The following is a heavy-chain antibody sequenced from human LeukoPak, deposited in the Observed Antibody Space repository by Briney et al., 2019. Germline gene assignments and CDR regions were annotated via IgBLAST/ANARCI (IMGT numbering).Heavy chain of an antibody. V-gene: IGHV4-4*02. CDR1: GGSISSSNW. Sequence: SETLSLTCAVSGGSISSSNWWSWVRPPPGKGLEWIGEIYHSGSTNYNPSLKSRVTISVDTSKNQFSLKLSSVTAADTAVYYCARAFRGIFGVFEAFDIWGQGTMVTVSS. CDR2: IYHSGST. D-gene: IGHD3-3*01. CDR3: ARAFRGIFGVFEAFDI. J-gene: IGHJ3*02.